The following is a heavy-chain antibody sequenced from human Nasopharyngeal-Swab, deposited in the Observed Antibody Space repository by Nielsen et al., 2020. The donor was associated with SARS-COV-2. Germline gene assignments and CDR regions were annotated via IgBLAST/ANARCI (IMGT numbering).Heavy chain of an antibody. CDR3: ARRRFSMARGDAFDI. Sequence: ASVKVSCKASGYTFTSYGISWVRQAPGQGLEWMGRISPYNGNTNYAQKLQGRVTMTTDTSTSTAYMELRSLGSDDTAVYHCARRRFSMARGDAFDIWGQGTMVTVSS. CDR1: GYTFTSYG. V-gene: IGHV1-18*01. D-gene: IGHD3-10*01. CDR2: ISPYNGNT. J-gene: IGHJ3*02.